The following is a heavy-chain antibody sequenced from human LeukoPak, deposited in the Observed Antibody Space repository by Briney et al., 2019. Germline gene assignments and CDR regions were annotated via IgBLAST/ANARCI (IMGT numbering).Heavy chain of an antibody. CDR1: GGSISSGSYY. CDR3: ASSTIDYGGTSYY. D-gene: IGHD4-23*01. Sequence: SETLSLTCTVSGGSISSGSYYWSWIRQPAGKGLEWIGRIYTSGSTNYNPSLKSRVTISVDTSKNQFSLKLSSVTAADTAVYYCASSTIDYGGTSYYRGQGTLVTVSS. CDR2: IYTSGST. V-gene: IGHV4-61*02. J-gene: IGHJ4*02.